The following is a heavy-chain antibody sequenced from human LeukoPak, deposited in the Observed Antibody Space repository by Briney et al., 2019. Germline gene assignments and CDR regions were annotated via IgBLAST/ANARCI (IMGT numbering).Heavy chain of an antibody. V-gene: IGHV3-7*01. Sequence: GGSLRLSCAASGVTLSSYAMSWARQAPGKGLEWVANIKHDESEKNYLDSVKGRFTISRDNAQNSLYLQMNGLRVEDTAVYYCTRRLDDWGQGTLVTVSS. J-gene: IGHJ4*02. CDR1: GVTLSSYA. CDR2: IKHDESEK. D-gene: IGHD3-16*01. CDR3: TRRLDD.